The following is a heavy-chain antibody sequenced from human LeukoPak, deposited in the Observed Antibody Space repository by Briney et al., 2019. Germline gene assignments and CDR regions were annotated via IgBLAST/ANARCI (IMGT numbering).Heavy chain of an antibody. D-gene: IGHD3-22*01. J-gene: IGHJ4*02. CDR1: GYSFTSYW. CDR2: IYPGDSDT. V-gene: IGHV5-51*01. CDR3: ARHPHYYDSSGYSQVGY. Sequence: GESLKISCKGSGYSFTSYWIGWVRQMPGKGLEWMGIIYPGDSDTRYSPSFQGQVTISADKSISTAYLQWSSLKASDTAMYYCARHPHYYDSSGYSQVGYWGQGTLVTVSS.